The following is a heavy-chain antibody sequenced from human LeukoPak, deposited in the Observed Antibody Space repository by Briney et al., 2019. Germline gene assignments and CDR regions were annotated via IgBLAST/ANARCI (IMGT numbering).Heavy chain of an antibody. CDR2: IKQDGSQK. J-gene: IGHJ4*02. V-gene: IGHV3-7*01. Sequence: GGSRRLSCAASGFTFSSYWMSWVRQAPGKGLEWVANIKQDGSQKYYVGSVKGRFTISRDNAKNSLYLQMNSLRVDDTAVYYCAREQYGDHFDNWGQGTLVTVSS. D-gene: IGHD4-17*01. CDR3: AREQYGDHFDN. CDR1: GFTFSSYW.